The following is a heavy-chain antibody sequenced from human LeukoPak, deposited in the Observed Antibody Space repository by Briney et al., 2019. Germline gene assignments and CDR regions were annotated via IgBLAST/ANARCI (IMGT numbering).Heavy chain of an antibody. CDR1: GGSISSSSYY. V-gene: IGHV4-39*07. CDR3: ARGARGDFDY. J-gene: IGHJ4*02. Sequence: SETLSLTCTVSGGSISSSSYYWGWIRQPPGKGLEWIGSIYYSGSTYYNPSLKSRVTISVDTSKNQFSLKLSSVTAADTAVYYCARGARGDFDYWGQGTLVTVSS. CDR2: IYYSGST. D-gene: IGHD3-16*01.